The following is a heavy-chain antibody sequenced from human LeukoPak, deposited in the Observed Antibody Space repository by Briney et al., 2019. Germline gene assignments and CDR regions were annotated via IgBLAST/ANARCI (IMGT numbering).Heavy chain of an antibody. Sequence: KPSETLSLTCTVSGGSISTYYWSWIRQPPGKGLEWIGYIFYSGSTNYNPSLKSRVTISVDTSKNQFSLKLSSVTAADTAVYYCARASYLNWFDPWGQGTLVTVSS. V-gene: IGHV4-59*01. D-gene: IGHD3-10*01. J-gene: IGHJ5*02. CDR1: GGSISTYY. CDR2: IFYSGST. CDR3: ARASYLNWFDP.